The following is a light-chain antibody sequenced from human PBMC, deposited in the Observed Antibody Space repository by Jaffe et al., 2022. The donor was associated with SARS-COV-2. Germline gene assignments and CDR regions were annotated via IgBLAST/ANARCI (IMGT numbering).Light chain of an antibody. Sequence: EIVLTQSPGTVSLSPGERATLSCRASQSVSSSYLAWYQQKPGQAPRLLIYGASSRATDIPDKFTGGGSGTDFTLTISRLEPEDFAVYYCQQYGSSPWTFGQGTKVE. CDR3: QQYGSSPWT. V-gene: IGKV3-20*01. CDR2: GAS. CDR1: QSVSSSY. J-gene: IGKJ1*01.